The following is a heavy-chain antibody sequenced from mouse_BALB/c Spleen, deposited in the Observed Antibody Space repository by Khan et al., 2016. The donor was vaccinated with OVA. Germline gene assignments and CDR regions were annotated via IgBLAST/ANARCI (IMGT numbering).Heavy chain of an antibody. CDR2: IYPGDGDT. CDR3: ARGGYDYFAY. J-gene: IGHJ3*01. CDR1: GYAFSNYW. D-gene: IGHD2-14*01. Sequence: VQLQESGAELVRPGSSVKISCKASGYAFSNYWMNWVKQRPGQGLEWIGQIYPGDGDTSFNGKFRGKATLTADKSSSTAYMQISSLTSEDSAVYFWARGGYDYFAYWGQGTLVTVSA. V-gene: IGHV1-80*01.